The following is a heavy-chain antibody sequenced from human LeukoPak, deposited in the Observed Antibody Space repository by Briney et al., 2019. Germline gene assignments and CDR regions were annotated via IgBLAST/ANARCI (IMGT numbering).Heavy chain of an antibody. Sequence: PGGSLRLSCAASGFTFSNYEMNWVRQAPGKGLEWVASIGQDGSENYYVDSVKGRFTISRDNAKNSLYLQMNSLRVEDTAVYYCARGGGWYFDYWGQGGLITASS. D-gene: IGHD6-19*01. CDR1: GFTFSNYE. CDR3: ARGGGWYFDY. J-gene: IGHJ4*02. V-gene: IGHV3-7*01. CDR2: IGQDGSEN.